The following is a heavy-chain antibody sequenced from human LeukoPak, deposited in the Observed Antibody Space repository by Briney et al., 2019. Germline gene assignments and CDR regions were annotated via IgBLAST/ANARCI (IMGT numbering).Heavy chain of an antibody. Sequence: PGGSLRLSCAASGFTFSSYGMSWVRQAPGKGLEWVSAISGSGGSTYYADSVKGRFTISRDNAKNSLYLQMNSLRAEDTAVYYCARVGPGSSWHYYYYYYMDVWGKGTTVTISS. D-gene: IGHD6-13*01. J-gene: IGHJ6*03. CDR3: ARVGPGSSWHYYYYYYMDV. CDR2: ISGSGGST. V-gene: IGHV3-23*01. CDR1: GFTFSSYG.